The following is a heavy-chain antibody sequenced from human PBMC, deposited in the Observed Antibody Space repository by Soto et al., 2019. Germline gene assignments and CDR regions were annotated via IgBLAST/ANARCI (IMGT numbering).Heavy chain of an antibody. CDR3: AHTLVVVTAIPYDY. CDR2: IYWDDDK. J-gene: IGHJ4*02. Sequence: QITLKESGPTLVKPTQTLTLTCTFSGFSLSTSGVGVGWIRQPPGKALEWLALIYWDDDKRYSPSLKSRLTITKDTSKNQVVLTMTNMDPVDTAPYYCAHTLVVVTAIPYDYWGQGTLVTVSS. CDR1: GFSLSTSGVG. V-gene: IGHV2-5*02. D-gene: IGHD2-21*02.